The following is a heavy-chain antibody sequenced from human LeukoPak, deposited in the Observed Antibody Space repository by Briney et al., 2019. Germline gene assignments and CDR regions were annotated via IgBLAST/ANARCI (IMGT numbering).Heavy chain of an antibody. CDR2: INHSGST. CDR1: GGSFSGHY. D-gene: IGHD3-10*01. CDR3: ASSLWFGELLS. V-gene: IGHV4-34*01. Sequence: SETLSLTCAVYGGSFSGHYWSWIRQPPGKGLEWIGEINHSGSTNYNPSLKSRVTISVDTSKNQFSLKLSSVTAADTAVYYCASSLWFGELLSWGQGTLVTVSS. J-gene: IGHJ1*01.